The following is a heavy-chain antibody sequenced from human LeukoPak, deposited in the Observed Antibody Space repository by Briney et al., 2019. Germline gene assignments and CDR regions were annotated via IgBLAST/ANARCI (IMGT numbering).Heavy chain of an antibody. CDR1: GGPISSYY. V-gene: IGHV4-59*01. CDR3: ARGQKNYYGSGSFPHAVYYYYYYMDV. D-gene: IGHD3-10*01. Sequence: PSETLSLTCTVSGGPISSYYWSWIRQPPGKGLEWIGYIYYSGSTNYNPSLKSRVTISVDTSKNQFSLKLSSVTAADTAVYYCARGQKNYYGSGSFPHAVYYYYYYMDVWGKGTTVTVSS. CDR2: IYYSGST. J-gene: IGHJ6*03.